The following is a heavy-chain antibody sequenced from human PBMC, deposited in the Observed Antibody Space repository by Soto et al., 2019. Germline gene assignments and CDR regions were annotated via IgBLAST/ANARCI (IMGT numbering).Heavy chain of an antibody. D-gene: IGHD2-2*01. CDR2: INHSGST. CDR3: ARVGGRYCSSTSCRYYYYYYGMDV. CDR1: GGSFSGYY. J-gene: IGHJ6*02. Sequence: SETLSLTCAVYGGSFSGYYWSWIRQPPGKGLEWIGEINHSGSTNYNPSLKSRVTISVDTSKNQFSLKLSSVTAADTAVYYCARVGGRYCSSTSCRYYYYYYGMDVWGQGTTVTVSS. V-gene: IGHV4-34*01.